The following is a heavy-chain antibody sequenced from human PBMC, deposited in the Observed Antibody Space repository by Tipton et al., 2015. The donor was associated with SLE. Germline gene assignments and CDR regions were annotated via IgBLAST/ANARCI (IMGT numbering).Heavy chain of an antibody. Sequence: SLRLSCAASGFTFSSYAMSWVRQAPGKGLEWVSAISGSGGSTYYADSGKGRFTISRDNSKNTLYLQMNSLRAEDTAVYYCAKDPAYYYDSSGYYYFDYWGQGTLVTVSS. CDR1: GFTFSSYA. CDR3: AKDPAYYYDSSGYYYFDY. J-gene: IGHJ4*02. V-gene: IGHV3-23*01. D-gene: IGHD3-22*01. CDR2: ISGSGGST.